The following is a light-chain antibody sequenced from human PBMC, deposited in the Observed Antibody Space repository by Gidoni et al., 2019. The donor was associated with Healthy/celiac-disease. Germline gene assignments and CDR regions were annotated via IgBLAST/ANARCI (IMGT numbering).Light chain of an antibody. CDR1: QSVSSY. CDR2: DAS. Sequence: DIVLTQSPATLSLSPGERAPLSCRASQSVSSYLAWYQQKPCQAPRLLIYDASNRATGIPARFSGSGSGTDFTLTISSLEPEDFAVYYCQQRSNWPLLTFGGGTKVEIK. V-gene: IGKV3-11*01. J-gene: IGKJ4*01. CDR3: QQRSNWPLLT.